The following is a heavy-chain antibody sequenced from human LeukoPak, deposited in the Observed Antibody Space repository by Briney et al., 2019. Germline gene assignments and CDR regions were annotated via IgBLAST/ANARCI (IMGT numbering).Heavy chain of an antibody. CDR3: ARRIAAAAALYYFDY. J-gene: IGHJ4*02. V-gene: IGHV3-74*01. Sequence: GGSLRLSCAASGFTFSSYWLHWVRQAPGKGLLWVSRINSDGSSTSYADSVKGRFTISRDNAKNTLYLQMNSLRAEDTAVYYCARRIAAAAALYYFDYWGQGTLVTVSS. CDR1: GFTFSSYW. D-gene: IGHD6-13*01. CDR2: INSDGSST.